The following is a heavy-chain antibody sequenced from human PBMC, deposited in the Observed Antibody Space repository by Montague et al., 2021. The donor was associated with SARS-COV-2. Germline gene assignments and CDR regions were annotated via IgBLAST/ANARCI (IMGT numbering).Heavy chain of an antibody. CDR2: ISYSGXT. CDR3: ARIAYESVGYYYIYPD. Sequence: SETLSLTCTVSGDSVSSGNSYWNWSRQPPGKGLEWIGYISYSGXTXYXXXXKXRVTISVDTSKNQLSLKVISATAADTAVYYCARIAYESVGYYYIYPDWGQGTLVTVSS. D-gene: IGHD3-22*01. CDR1: GDSVSSGNSY. J-gene: IGHJ1*01. V-gene: IGHV4-61*01.